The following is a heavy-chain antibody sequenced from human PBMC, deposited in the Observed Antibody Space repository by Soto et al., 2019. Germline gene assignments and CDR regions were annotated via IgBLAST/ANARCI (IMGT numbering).Heavy chain of an antibody. CDR2: IIPILGET. Sequence: QVQLVQSGAEVKKPGSSVRVSCKASGTIFSSYTITWVRQAPGQGLEWMGRIIPILGETNSAQKLQVRVTRTADKSKNPASMELSSLRLAETALCYCARGLVGRMDGRGQGTTVTVSS. J-gene: IGHJ6*02. CDR3: ARGLVGRMDG. D-gene: IGHD1-26*01. CDR1: GTIFSSYT. V-gene: IGHV1-69*08.